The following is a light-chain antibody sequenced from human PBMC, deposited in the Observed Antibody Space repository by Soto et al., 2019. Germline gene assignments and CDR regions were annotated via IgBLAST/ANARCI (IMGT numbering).Light chain of an antibody. J-gene: IGLJ2*01. V-gene: IGLV2-14*01. CDR2: EVR. CDR1: NSDVGAYNY. Sequence: QAVVTQPASVSGSPGQSITISCTGTNSDVGAYNYVSWYQHLPGKAPTLIIFEVRHRPSGVSNRFSGSKSGNTASLIISGLQADDEADYYCSSYTRTSVLFGGGTQLTVL. CDR3: SSYTRTSVL.